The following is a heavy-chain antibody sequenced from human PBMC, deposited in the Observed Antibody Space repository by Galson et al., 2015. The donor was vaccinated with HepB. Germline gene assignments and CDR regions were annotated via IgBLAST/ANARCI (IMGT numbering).Heavy chain of an antibody. D-gene: IGHD1-26*01. CDR1: GFTFSSHA. Sequence: SLRLSCAASGFTFSSHAMHWVRQAPGKGLEWVAVISYDGSNKYYADSVKGRFTISRDNSKNTLYLQMNSLRAEDAAVYYCARAQWELLRGPFDYWGQGTLVTVSS. V-gene: IGHV3-30-3*01. CDR3: ARAQWELLRGPFDY. CDR2: ISYDGSNK. J-gene: IGHJ4*02.